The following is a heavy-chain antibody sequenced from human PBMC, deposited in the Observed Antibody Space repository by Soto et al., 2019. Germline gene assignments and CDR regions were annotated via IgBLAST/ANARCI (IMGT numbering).Heavy chain of an antibody. CDR1: GFTFSSYA. CDR3: ASTYYYDSSGYFPQRYFDY. D-gene: IGHD3-22*01. J-gene: IGHJ4*02. V-gene: IGHV3-30*04. Sequence: QVQLVESGGGVVQPGRSLRLSCAASGFTFSSYAMHWVRQAPGKGLEWVAVISYDGSNKYYADSVKGRFTISRDNSKNTLYLQMNSLRAEDTAVYYCASTYYYDSSGYFPQRYFDYWGQGTLVTVSS. CDR2: ISYDGSNK.